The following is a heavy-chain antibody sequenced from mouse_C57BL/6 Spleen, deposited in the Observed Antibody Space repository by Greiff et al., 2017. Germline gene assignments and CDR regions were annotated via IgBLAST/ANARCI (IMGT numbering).Heavy chain of an antibody. V-gene: IGHV1-76*01. Sequence: VQLQQSGAELVRPGASVKLSCKASGYTFTDYYINWVKQRPGQGLEWIARIYPGSGNTYYNEKFKDKATLTAEKSSSTAYMQLSSLTSEDSAVYFCARPHFDVWGTGTTVTVSS. CDR3: ARPHFDV. CDR1: GYTFTDYY. J-gene: IGHJ1*03. CDR2: IYPGSGNT.